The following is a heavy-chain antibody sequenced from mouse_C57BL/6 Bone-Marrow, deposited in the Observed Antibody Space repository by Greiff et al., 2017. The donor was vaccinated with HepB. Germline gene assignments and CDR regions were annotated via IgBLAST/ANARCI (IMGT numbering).Heavy chain of an antibody. CDR2: IWWDDDK. D-gene: IGHD1-1*01. J-gene: IGHJ4*01. CDR1: GFSLSTFGMG. Sequence: ESGPGILQPSQTLSLTCSFSGFSLSTFGMGVGWIRQPSGKGLEWLAHIWWDDDKYYNPALKSRLTISKDTSKNQVFLKIANVDTADTATYYCARIVPGYGSSWWYAMDYWGQGTSVTVSS. V-gene: IGHV8-8*01. CDR3: ARIVPGYGSSWWYAMDY.